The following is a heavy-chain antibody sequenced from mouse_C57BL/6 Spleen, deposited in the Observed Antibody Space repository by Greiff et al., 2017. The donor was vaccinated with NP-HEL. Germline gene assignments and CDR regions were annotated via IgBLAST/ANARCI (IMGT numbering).Heavy chain of an antibody. CDR3: ARENGNPYYAMDY. V-gene: IGHV1-61*01. CDR2: IYPSDSET. Sequence: QVQLKQPGAELVRPGSSVKLSCKASGYTFTSYWMDWVKQRPGQGLEWIGNIYPSDSETHYNQKFKDKATLTVDKSSSTAYMQLSSLTSEDSAVYYCARENGNPYYAMDYWGQGTSVTVSS. D-gene: IGHD2-1*01. CDR1: GYTFTSYW. J-gene: IGHJ4*01.